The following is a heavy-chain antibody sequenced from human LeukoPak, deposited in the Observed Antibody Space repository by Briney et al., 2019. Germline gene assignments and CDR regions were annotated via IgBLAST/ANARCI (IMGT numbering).Heavy chain of an antibody. D-gene: IGHD4-17*01. CDR2: MNPNSGNT. Sequence: ASVKVSCKASGYTFTSYDINWVRQATGQGLEWMGWMNPNSGNTGYAQKFQGRVTMTRNTSISTAYMELSSLRSEDTAVYYCARGYFRTRRATVTTIYYYYGMYVWGQGTTVTVSS. V-gene: IGHV1-8*01. CDR3: ARGYFRTRRATVTTIYYYYGMYV. CDR1: GYTFTSYD. J-gene: IGHJ6*02.